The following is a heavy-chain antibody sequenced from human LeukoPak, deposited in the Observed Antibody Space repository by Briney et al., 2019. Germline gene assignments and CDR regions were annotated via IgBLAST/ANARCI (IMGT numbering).Heavy chain of an antibody. D-gene: IGHD3-16*02. CDR1: GGSIGSYY. V-gene: IGHV4-59*01. CDR3: ARGRARDGSYPWLDS. J-gene: IGHJ5*01. CDR2: IFYSGST. Sequence: PSETLSLTCSVSGGSIGSYYWTWIRQSPGKGLEWIGYIFYSGSTNYSPSLKSRVTISVDTSNNQFSLQLRSVTAADTAIYYCARGRARDGSYPWLDSWGQGTLVTVSS.